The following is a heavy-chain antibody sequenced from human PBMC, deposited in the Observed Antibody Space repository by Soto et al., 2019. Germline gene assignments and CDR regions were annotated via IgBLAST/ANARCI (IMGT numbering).Heavy chain of an antibody. CDR3: VRAPLDYYSADYFDN. J-gene: IGHJ4*02. CDR1: GYTFTNNY. D-gene: IGHD2-21*01. CDR2: MNPYSGNT. V-gene: IGHV1-8*01. Sequence: ASVKVSCKASGYTFTNNYINWVRQATGQGLEWMGWMNPYSGNTGYAQKFQGRVTMTRDNSITTAYMELSSLRSEDTAVYYCVRAPLDYYSADYFDNWGQGTQVTVSS.